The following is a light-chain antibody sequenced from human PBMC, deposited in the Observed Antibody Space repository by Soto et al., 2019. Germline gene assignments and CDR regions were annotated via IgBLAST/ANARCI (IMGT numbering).Light chain of an antibody. Sequence: EIVMTQSPATLSVSPGERVTLSCRASQSVSSRLAWYQQKPGQSPRLLIYGASTRATGIPARFSGSGSGTEFTLTISSLQSEDFGVYYCHQYGSSPSTFGQGTRMEIK. CDR3: HQYGSSPST. J-gene: IGKJ5*01. CDR2: GAS. V-gene: IGKV3-15*01. CDR1: QSVSSR.